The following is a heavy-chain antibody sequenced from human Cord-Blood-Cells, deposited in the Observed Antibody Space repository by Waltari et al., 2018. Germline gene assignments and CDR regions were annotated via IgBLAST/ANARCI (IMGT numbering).Heavy chain of an antibody. CDR1: GGSFSGYY. D-gene: IGHD2-2*01. J-gene: IGHJ3*02. CDR2: INHSGST. V-gene: IGHV4-34*01. Sequence: QVQLQQWGAGLLKPSETLSLTCAVYGGSFSGYYWRWIRQPPGKGLEWIGEINHSGSTNYNPSLKSRVTISVDTSKNQCSQKLSSVTAADTAVYYCASPRYCSSTSCYAFDIWGQGTMVTVSS. CDR3: ASPRYCSSTSCYAFDI.